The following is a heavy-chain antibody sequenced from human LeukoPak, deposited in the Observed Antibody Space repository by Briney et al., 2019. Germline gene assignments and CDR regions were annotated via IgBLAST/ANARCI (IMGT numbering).Heavy chain of an antibody. CDR3: ARARGYYGSYPDY. V-gene: IGHV4-4*02. Sequence: SGTLSLTCAVSGGSISSTFWWSWVRQPPGKGLEWIGEIYQSGTTNYNPFFKSRVTISRDTSKNQFSLKLSSVTAADTAVYYCARARGYYGSYPDYWGQGTLVTVSS. J-gene: IGHJ4*02. D-gene: IGHD3-10*01. CDR2: IYQSGTT. CDR1: GGSISSTFW.